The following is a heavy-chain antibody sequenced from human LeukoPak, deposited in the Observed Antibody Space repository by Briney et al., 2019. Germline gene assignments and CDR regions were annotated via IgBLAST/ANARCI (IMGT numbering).Heavy chain of an antibody. D-gene: IGHD5-24*01. Sequence: GGSLRLSCAAAGFTFSSNWMHWVRQAPGKGLVWVSRINSDGSSRSYADSVKGRFTISRDNAKNTLYLQMDSLRAEDTAVYYCTRPQDGDNSFDYWGQGTLVTVSS. J-gene: IGHJ4*02. V-gene: IGHV3-74*01. CDR2: INSDGSSR. CDR1: GFTFSSNW. CDR3: TRPQDGDNSFDY.